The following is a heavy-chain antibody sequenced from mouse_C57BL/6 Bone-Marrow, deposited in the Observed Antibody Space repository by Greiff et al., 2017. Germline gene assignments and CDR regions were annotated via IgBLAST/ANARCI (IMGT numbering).Heavy chain of an antibody. CDR3: ASAGRQLRLLFAY. CDR2: ISDGGSCS. J-gene: IGHJ3*01. CDR1: GFAFSSYA. Sequence: EVQGVESGGGLVKPGGSLKLSCEASGFAFSSYAMSWVRQTPAKRLEWVATISDGGSCSYYPDNVKGRFTISSENAKYNLYLQMSHLKSEDTAMSYWASAGRQLRLLFAYWGQGTLVTVSA. V-gene: IGHV5-4*01. D-gene: IGHD3-2*02.